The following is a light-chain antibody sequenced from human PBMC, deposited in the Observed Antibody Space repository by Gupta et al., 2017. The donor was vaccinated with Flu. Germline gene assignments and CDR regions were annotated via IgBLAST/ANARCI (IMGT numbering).Light chain of an antibody. Sequence: QSVLTQPPSASGTPGQRVTISCSGSSSNIGSNTVNWYQHLPGTTPKLLIYSNNQRRSGVPDRFSGSTSGTSVTPAISGLQSEDEADDYCSSWDDSMNGFYVFGTGTKLTVL. CDR2: SNN. CDR3: SSWDDSMNGFYV. CDR1: SSNIGSNT. J-gene: IGLJ1*01. V-gene: IGLV1-44*01.